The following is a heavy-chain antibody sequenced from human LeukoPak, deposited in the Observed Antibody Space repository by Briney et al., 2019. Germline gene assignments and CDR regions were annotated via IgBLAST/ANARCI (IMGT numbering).Heavy chain of an antibody. J-gene: IGHJ6*03. Sequence: PSETLSLTCTVSGYSISSGYYWGWIRQPPGKGLEWIGSIYHSGSTYYNPSLKSRVTISVDTSKKQFSLKLSSVTAADTAVYYCARDLREGWNDGNYYYSCYMDVWGEGTTVTVSS. CDR3: ARDLREGWNDGNYYYSCYMDV. V-gene: IGHV4-38-2*02. D-gene: IGHD1-1*01. CDR1: GYSISSGYY. CDR2: IYHSGST.